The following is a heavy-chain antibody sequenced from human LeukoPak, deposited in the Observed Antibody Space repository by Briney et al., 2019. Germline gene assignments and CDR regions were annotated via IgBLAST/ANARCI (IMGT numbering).Heavy chain of an antibody. V-gene: IGHV3-7*01. CDR3: ARDFYGKGDY. J-gene: IGHJ4*02. CDR1: GFTFSSYA. CDR2: IKQDGSEK. D-gene: IGHD3-16*01. Sequence: GGSLRLSCAASGFTFSSYAMSWVRPAPGKGLEWVANIKQDGSEKYYVDSVKGRFTISRDNAKNSLYLQMNSLRAEDTAVYYCARDFYGKGDYWGQGTLVTVSS.